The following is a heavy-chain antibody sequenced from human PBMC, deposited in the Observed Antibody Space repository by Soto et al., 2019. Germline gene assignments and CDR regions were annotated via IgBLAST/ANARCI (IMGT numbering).Heavy chain of an antibody. CDR3: ANSGYSYGFVIY. J-gene: IGHJ4*02. V-gene: IGHV1-69*02. CDR2: IIPMLGIA. Sequence: QVQLVQSGAEVKKPGSSVKVSCKASGGTFSSYTFSWVRQAPGQGLEWMGRIIPMLGIANYAQKFQGRVTITADKSTSPAYMELSSLSSEDTDVYYGANSGYSYGFVIYWGQGTLVTVST. CDR1: GGTFSSYT. D-gene: IGHD5-18*01.